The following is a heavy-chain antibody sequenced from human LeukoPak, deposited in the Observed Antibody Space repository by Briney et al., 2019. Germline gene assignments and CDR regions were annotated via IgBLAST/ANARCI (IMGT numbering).Heavy chain of an antibody. D-gene: IGHD3-10*01. V-gene: IGHV1-8*01. CDR2: MNPNSGNT. J-gene: IGHJ4*02. CDR3: ARGSRYGSGSYCGY. CDR1: GYTFTSYD. Sequence: GASVKVSCXASGYTFTSYDINWVRQATGQGLGWMGWMNPNSGNTGYAQKFQGRVTMTRNTSISTAHMELSSLRSEDTAVYYCARGSRYGSGSYCGYWGQGTLVTVSS.